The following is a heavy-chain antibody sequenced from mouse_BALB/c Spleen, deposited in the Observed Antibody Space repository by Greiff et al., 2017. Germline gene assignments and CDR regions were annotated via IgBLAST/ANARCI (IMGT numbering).Heavy chain of an antibody. J-gene: IGHJ3*01. V-gene: IGHV1-14*01. CDR3: AREGELGRGAWFAY. D-gene: IGHD4-1*01. CDR2: INPYNDGT. CDR1: GYTFTSYV. Sequence: EVQLQQSGPELVKPGASVKMSCKASGYTFTSYVMHWVKQKPGQGLEWIGYINPYNDGTKYNEKFKGKATLTSDKSSSTAYMELSSLTSEDSAVYYCAREGELGRGAWFAYWGQGTLVTVSA.